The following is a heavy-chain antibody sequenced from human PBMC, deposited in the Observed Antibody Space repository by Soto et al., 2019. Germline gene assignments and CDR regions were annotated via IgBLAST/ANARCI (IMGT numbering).Heavy chain of an antibody. J-gene: IGHJ6*02. CDR2: ISSSSSYI. CDR3: AREEGWLQLPATNMDV. D-gene: IGHD5-12*01. Sequence: GGSLRLCSAACGVTVRSSSMNWVRQATGKGLEWVSSISSSSSYIYYADSVKGRFTISRDNAKNSLYLQMNSLRAEDTAVYYCAREEGWLQLPATNMDVWGQGTTVTLSS. CDR1: GVTVRSSS. V-gene: IGHV3-21*01.